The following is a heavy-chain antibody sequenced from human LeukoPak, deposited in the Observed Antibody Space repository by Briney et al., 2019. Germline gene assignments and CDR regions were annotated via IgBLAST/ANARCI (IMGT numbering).Heavy chain of an antibody. V-gene: IGHV4-39*07. J-gene: IGHJ4*02. Sequence: SETLSLTCTVSGGSISSGSYYWGWIRQPPGKGLEWIGSIYYSGTTYYNPSLKSRFTISVDTSKNQFSLKLSSVTAADTAVYYCARDNDQMGLDPFDYWGQGTLVTVSS. CDR3: ARDNDQMGLDPFDY. D-gene: IGHD1-1*01. CDR1: GGSISSGSYY. CDR2: IYYSGTT.